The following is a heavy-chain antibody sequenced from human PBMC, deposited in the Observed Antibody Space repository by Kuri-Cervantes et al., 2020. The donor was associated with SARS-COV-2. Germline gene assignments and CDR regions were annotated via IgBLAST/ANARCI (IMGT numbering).Heavy chain of an antibody. Sequence: SETLSLTCAVYGGSFSGYYWSWIRLPPGKGLEWIGEINHSGSTNYNPSLKSRVTISVDTSKNQFSLKLSSVTAADTAVYYCARDRNGYYYDSSGYQEYYYYGMDVWGQGTTVTVSS. CDR2: INHSGST. J-gene: IGHJ6*02. V-gene: IGHV4-34*01. CDR1: GGSFSGYY. CDR3: ARDRNGYYYDSSGYQEYYYYGMDV. D-gene: IGHD3-22*01.